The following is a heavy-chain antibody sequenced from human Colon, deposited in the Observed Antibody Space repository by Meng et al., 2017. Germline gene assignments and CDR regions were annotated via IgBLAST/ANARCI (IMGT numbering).Heavy chain of an antibody. CDR3: ARIMVIYSSGHSFDS. D-gene: IGHD2-8*02. Sequence: GGSLRPSCAASGFCFSDFWMSWVRQTPGKGLEWVASLKGAGSRSLYVDSVKGRFTVSRDNAHNSLYLQMNSLRAEDTAIYYCARIMVIYSSGHSFDSWGQGTLVTVSS. V-gene: IGHV3-7*03. J-gene: IGHJ4*01. CDR1: GFCFSDFW. CDR2: LKGAGSRS.